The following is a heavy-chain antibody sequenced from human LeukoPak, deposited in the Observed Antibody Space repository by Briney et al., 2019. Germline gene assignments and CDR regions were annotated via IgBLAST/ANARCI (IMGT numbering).Heavy chain of an antibody. CDR1: GGSITGHY. D-gene: IGHD6-19*01. CDR2: TSYSRTT. CDR3: AKLGHSDGWYLGAFDI. J-gene: IGHJ3*02. V-gene: IGHV4-59*08. Sequence: PSETLSLTCAVPGGSITGHYWNWIRQTPGMRLEWIGYTSYSRTTIYNSYFKGRATMSIDTPKNQLYLNLTSVTATDTAVYYCAKLGHSDGWYLGAFDIWGQGTTVIVSS.